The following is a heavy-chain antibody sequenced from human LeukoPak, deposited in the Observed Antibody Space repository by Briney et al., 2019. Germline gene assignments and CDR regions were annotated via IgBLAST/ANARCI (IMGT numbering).Heavy chain of an antibody. J-gene: IGHJ4*02. V-gene: IGHV3-15*01. CDR1: GFTFSYAW. CDR2: IKSKSDGGTI. Sequence: PGGSLRLSCTASGFTFSYAWMNWVRQAPGKGREWVCRIKSKSDGGTIDYAAPVKGRFTISRDDSKNTLYLQIHSLETEDTAVYYCTTDGLYSIDNWGQGTLVTVSS. CDR3: TTDGLYSIDN. D-gene: IGHD2-15*01.